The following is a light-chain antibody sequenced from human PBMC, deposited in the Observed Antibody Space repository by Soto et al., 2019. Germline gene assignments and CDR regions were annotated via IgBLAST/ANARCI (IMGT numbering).Light chain of an antibody. CDR3: AAWDDSLSGYV. J-gene: IGLJ1*01. Sequence: QSVLNQPPSSSGTPGPRGTISCSGNSSHIGSNYVYWYQQLPGTAPKLLIYRNNQRPSGVPDRFSGSKSGTSASLAISGLRSEDEADYYCAAWDDSLSGYVFGTGTKVTVL. V-gene: IGLV1-47*01. CDR2: RNN. CDR1: SSHIGSNY.